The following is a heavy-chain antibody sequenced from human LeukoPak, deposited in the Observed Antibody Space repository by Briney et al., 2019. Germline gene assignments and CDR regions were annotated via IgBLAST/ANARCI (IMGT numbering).Heavy chain of an antibody. CDR1: GFSFSSYA. J-gene: IGHJ4*02. CDR3: AKDRYDRIPREIDY. Sequence: GGSVRLSCAASGFSFSSYAMNWVRQAPGKGLEWVASIRGSGGSTYYADSVKGRFTISRDNSMNTLFLQMNSLRAEDTAVYYCAKDRYDRIPREIDYWLEGTLVAVSS. D-gene: IGHD3-9*01. V-gene: IGHV3-23*01. CDR2: IRGSGGST.